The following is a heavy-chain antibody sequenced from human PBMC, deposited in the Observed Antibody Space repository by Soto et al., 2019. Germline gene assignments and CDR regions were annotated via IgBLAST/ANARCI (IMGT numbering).Heavy chain of an antibody. V-gene: IGHV1-46*01. CDR2: INPNGGST. Sequence: QVQLVQSGAEVKNPGASVKLSCKASGYTFTSFYIHWERQAPGQGLEWMAIINPNGGSTNYAPNLQGSVTLTRDTSTNTVYIELSSLGSEDTAVYYCARGLTSGDYWGQGTLVTVSS. D-gene: IGHD7-27*01. CDR3: ARGLTSGDY. CDR1: GYTFTSFY. J-gene: IGHJ4*02.